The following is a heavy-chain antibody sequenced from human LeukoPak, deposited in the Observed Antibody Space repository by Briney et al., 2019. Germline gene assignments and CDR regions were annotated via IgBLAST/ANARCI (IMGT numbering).Heavy chain of an antibody. D-gene: IGHD6-19*01. J-gene: IGHJ4*02. CDR1: GFTFNNYW. Sequence: GGSLRLSCTASGFTFNNYWMNWVRQAPGKELEWVANINQNGSEKYYVDSVRGRFTISRDNAKNSLYLQMDSLRAEDTAVYYCARDQGAGSDYWGQGTLVTVSS. V-gene: IGHV3-7*01. CDR2: INQNGSEK. CDR3: ARDQGAGSDY.